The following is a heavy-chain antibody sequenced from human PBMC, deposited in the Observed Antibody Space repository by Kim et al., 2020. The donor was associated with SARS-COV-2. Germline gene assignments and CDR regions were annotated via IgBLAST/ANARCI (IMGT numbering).Heavy chain of an antibody. V-gene: IGHV1-18*01. D-gene: IGHD6-6*01. CDR2: ISAYNGNT. J-gene: IGHJ6*02. Sequence: ASVKVSCKASGYTFTSYGISWVRQAPGQGLEWMGWISAYNGNTNYAQKLQGRVTMTTDTSTSTAYMELRSLRSDDTAVYYCARDGAHSSSSNYYYYGMDVWGQGTTVTVSS. CDR1: GYTFTSYG. CDR3: ARDGAHSSSSNYYYYGMDV.